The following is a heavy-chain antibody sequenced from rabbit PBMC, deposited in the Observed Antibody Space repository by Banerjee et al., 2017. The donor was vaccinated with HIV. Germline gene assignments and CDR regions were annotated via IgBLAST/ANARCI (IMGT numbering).Heavy chain of an antibody. Sequence: LEESGGGLVKPEGSLTLTCTASGFSFSSGYDMCWVRQAPGKGLEWIACIYTGDGSTYYASWAKGRFTISRSTSLNTVTLQMTSLTAADTATYFCAREIISEGGGGYIDPFNLWGPGTLVTVS. J-gene: IGHJ4*01. CDR3: AREIISEGGGGYIDPFNL. D-gene: IGHD1-1*01. V-gene: IGHV1S47*01. CDR1: GFSFSSGYD. CDR2: IYTGDGST.